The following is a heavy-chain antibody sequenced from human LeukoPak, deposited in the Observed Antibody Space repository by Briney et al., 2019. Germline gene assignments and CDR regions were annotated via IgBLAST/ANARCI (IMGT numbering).Heavy chain of an antibody. CDR2: ISWNSGSI. V-gene: IGHV3-9*01. D-gene: IGHD6-19*01. J-gene: IGHJ4*02. Sequence: GGSLRLSCAASGFTFDDYAMHWVRQAPGKGLEWVSGISWNSGSIGYADSVKGRFTISRDNAKNSLYLQMNSLRAEDTALYYCAKDDSPNSSGWYGVFDYWGQGTLVTVPS. CDR3: AKDDSPNSSGWYGVFDY. CDR1: GFTFDDYA.